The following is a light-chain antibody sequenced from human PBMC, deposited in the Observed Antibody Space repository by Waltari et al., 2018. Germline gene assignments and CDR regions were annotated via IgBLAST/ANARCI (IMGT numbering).Light chain of an antibody. CDR3: SAYAATNNLRNV. Sequence: QSALTQPPSASGSEGQSVTISCTGAFKYVSWYQKHPGKAPKLLIYDVFKRPSGVTDRFSGSKSGDRATLTVSWVQSEDEAVYYCSAYAATNNLRNVFGTGTRLTVL. V-gene: IGLV2-8*01. CDR2: DVF. CDR1: AFKY. J-gene: IGLJ1*01.